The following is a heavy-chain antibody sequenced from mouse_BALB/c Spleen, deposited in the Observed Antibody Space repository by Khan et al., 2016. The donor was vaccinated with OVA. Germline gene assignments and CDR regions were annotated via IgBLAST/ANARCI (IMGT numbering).Heavy chain of an antibody. D-gene: IGHD2-3*01. CDR2: IDPENGDT. J-gene: IGHJ3*01. CDR1: GFNIKDYY. V-gene: IGHV14-1*02. Sequence: VQLQQSGAELVRPGALVKLSCKASGFNIKDYYMHWVKQRPEQGLVWIGRIDPENGDTIYDPKFQGKASITSDTSSNTAYLQLSSLTSEDTAVYYCARDGYSPWFAYWCQGTLVTVSA. CDR3: ARDGYSPWFAY.